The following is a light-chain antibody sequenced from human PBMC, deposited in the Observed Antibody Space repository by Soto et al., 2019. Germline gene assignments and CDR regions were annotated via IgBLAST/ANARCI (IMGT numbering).Light chain of an antibody. Sequence: DIVMTHSPATLSVSPWAIAHLSCRACQSVSSNFAWYQQNPGQATRLLLFGVSNRATGIPARFSGSGSGTEFSLTISRLQSEDFAVYYCQQYGYWPRTFGQGTKVDIK. CDR1: QSVSSN. V-gene: IGKV3-15*01. J-gene: IGKJ1*01. CDR2: GVS. CDR3: QQYGYWPRT.